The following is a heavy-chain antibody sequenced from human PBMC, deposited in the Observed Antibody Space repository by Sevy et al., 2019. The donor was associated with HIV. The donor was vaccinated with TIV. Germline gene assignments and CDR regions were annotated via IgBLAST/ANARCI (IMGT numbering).Heavy chain of an antibody. CDR2: INPNSGGT. J-gene: IGHJ5*02. CDR1: GYTFTGYY. D-gene: IGHD6-19*01. V-gene: IGHV1-2*02. Sequence: ASVKVSCKASGYTFTGYYMHWVRQAPGQGLEWMGWINPNSGGTNYAQKFQGRVTMTRDTSISTAYMELSRLGSDDTAVYYCARGRTAVAGNWFDPWGQGTLVTVSS. CDR3: ARGRTAVAGNWFDP.